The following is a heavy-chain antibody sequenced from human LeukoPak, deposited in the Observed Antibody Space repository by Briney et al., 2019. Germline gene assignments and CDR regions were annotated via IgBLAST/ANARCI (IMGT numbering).Heavy chain of an antibody. J-gene: IGHJ6*03. V-gene: IGHV3-23*01. CDR1: GFTVSSNY. CDR3: AKGYSYDFGHNVGDYYYYMDV. CDR2: IRPSGDNT. D-gene: IGHD5-18*01. Sequence: GGSLRLSCAASGFTVSSNYMSWVRQAPGKGLEWVSFIRPSGDNTYYGDSVKGRFTISRDNSKNTVYLQMNSLRAEDTAVYYCAKGYSYDFGHNVGDYYYYMDVWGKGTTVTVSS.